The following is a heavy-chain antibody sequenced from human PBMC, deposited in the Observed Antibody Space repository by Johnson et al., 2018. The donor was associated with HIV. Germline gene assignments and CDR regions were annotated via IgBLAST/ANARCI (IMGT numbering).Heavy chain of an antibody. Sequence: VQLVESGGGVVQPGRSLRLSCAASGFTFSSYAMHWVRQAPAKGLEWVAVISYDGSDKYYADSVKGRFTISRDSSKNTLYLQMTSLRAEDTAVYYCARGSRPGIVATDDAFDIWGQGTMVTVSS. J-gene: IGHJ3*02. CDR3: ARGSRPGIVATDDAFDI. CDR1: GFTFSSYA. D-gene: IGHD5-12*01. V-gene: IGHV3-30*04. CDR2: ISYDGSDK.